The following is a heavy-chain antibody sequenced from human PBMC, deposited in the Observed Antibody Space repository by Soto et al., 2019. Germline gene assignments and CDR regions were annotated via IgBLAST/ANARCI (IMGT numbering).Heavy chain of an antibody. V-gene: IGHV1-8*01. CDR3: ATVSAWQFYFFMDV. CDR2: VNPNSGDT. D-gene: IGHD6-19*01. Sequence: QVQLVQSGAEVKKPGASVKVSCKASGYTFTNYDINWVRQATGQGLEWMGWVNPNSGDTGYAQNFQGRVTMTRNTSISTAYMELSSLRSEDTAVYYCATVSAWQFYFFMDVWGKGTTVTVSS. CDR1: GYTFTNYD. J-gene: IGHJ6*03.